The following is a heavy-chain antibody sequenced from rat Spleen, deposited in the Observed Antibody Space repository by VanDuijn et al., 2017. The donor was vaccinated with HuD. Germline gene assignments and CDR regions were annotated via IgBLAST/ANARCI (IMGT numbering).Heavy chain of an antibody. D-gene: IGHD1-3*01. V-gene: IGHV3-3*01. CDR2: IDGTGST. J-gene: IGHJ4*01. CDR3: AKTTVAYYYVMDA. Sequence: EVQLQESGPGLVKPSQSLSLTCSVTDHSVTSSYRWNWIRKFPGNKLEWMGYIDGTGSTNYSPSLESRISITRDTSKNQFFLQVNSVTTEDTATYYCAKTTVAYYYVMDAWGQGASVTVSS. CDR1: DHSVTSSYR.